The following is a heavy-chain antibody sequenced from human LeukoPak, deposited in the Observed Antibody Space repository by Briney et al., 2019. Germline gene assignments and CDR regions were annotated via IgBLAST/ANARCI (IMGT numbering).Heavy chain of an antibody. CDR3: ARRYSSSWDNWFDP. Sequence: PSETLSLTCTVSGGSISSSNYYWGWIRRPPGKGLEWIGSIYYSGSTYYNPSLKSRVTISVDTSKNQFSLKLSSVTAADTAVYYCARRYSSSWDNWFDPWGQGTLVTVSS. V-gene: IGHV4-39*01. CDR2: IYYSGST. CDR1: GGSISSSNYY. D-gene: IGHD6-13*01. J-gene: IGHJ5*02.